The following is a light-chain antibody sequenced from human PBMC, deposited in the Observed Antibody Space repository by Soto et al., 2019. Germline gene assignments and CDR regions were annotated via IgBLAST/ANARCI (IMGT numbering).Light chain of an antibody. CDR3: QQYDDWPTT. V-gene: IGKV3-15*01. CDR2: GAS. J-gene: IGKJ1*01. Sequence: EIVWRQAPGTPSLSPGERAPLSCRASQSVSSNLAWYQQKSGQAPRLLIYGASTRDTGIPARFSGSGYGTEFTLTISRLQSEDFAVYYCQQYDDWPTTFGQGTKVDIK. CDR1: QSVSSN.